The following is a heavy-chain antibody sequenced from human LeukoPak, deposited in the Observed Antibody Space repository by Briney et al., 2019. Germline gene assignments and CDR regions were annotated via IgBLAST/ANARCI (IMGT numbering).Heavy chain of an antibody. CDR2: ISSSASTR. D-gene: IGHD1-7*01. CDR3: ARDQGSWNYGDY. V-gene: IGHV3-11*04. Sequence: PGGSLTLSCAASGFTFSDYYMSWIRQAPGKGLEWISYISSSASTRNYADSVKGRFTISRDNAKNSLHLQIKSLRAEDTAVYYCARDQGSWNYGDYWGQGTLVTVSS. CDR1: GFTFSDYY. J-gene: IGHJ4*02.